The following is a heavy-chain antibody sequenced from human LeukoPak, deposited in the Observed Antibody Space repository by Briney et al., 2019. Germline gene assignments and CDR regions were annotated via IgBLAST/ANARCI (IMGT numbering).Heavy chain of an antibody. V-gene: IGHV3-21*01. D-gene: IGHD3-10*01. CDR1: GFTFSSYS. CDR2: ISSSSSYI. J-gene: IGHJ6*03. Sequence: PGGSLRLSCAASGFTFSSYSMNWVRQAPGKGLEWVSSISSSSSYIYYADSVKGRFTISRDNAKNSLYLQMNSLRAEDTAVYYCARDQRFGELLQLYYYYYYMDVWGKGTTVTISS. CDR3: ARDQRFGELLQLYYYYYYMDV.